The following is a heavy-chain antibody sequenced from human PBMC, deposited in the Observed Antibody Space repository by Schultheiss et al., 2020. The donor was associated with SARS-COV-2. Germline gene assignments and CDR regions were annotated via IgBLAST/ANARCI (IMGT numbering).Heavy chain of an antibody. CDR2: IYPGDSDT. Sequence: GGSLRLSRKGSGYSFTSYWIGWVRQMPGKGLEWMGIIYPGDSDTRYSPSFQGQVTISADKSISAAYLQWSSLKASDTAMYYCARVRGRVDYWGQGTLVTVSS. D-gene: IGHD3-10*01. V-gene: IGHV5-51*01. CDR3: ARVRGRVDY. CDR1: GYSFTSYW. J-gene: IGHJ4*02.